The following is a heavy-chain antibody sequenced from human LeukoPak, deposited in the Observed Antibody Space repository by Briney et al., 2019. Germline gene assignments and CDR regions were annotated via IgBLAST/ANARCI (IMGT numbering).Heavy chain of an antibody. CDR1: GGTFSIYT. CDR2: IIPILGIA. V-gene: IGHV1-69*02. CDR3: ARSSGTAMVLIY. J-gene: IGHJ4*02. Sequence: GASVKVSCKASGGTFSIYTISWVRQAPGQGLEWMGRIIPILGIANYAQKFQGRVTITTDESTSTAYMELSSLRSEDTAVYYCARSSGTAMVLIYWGQGTLVTVSS. D-gene: IGHD5-18*01.